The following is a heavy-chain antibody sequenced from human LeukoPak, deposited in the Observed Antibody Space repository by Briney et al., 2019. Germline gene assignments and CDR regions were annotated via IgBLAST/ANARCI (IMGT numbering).Heavy chain of an antibody. CDR3: AIFHDYYDTSGAPGY. J-gene: IGHJ4*02. CDR1: GFTFSNYW. D-gene: IGHD3-22*01. CDR2: INTVGSST. V-gene: IGHV3-74*01. Sequence: PGGSPRLSCAASGFTFSNYWMHWVRQAPGKGLVWASRINTVGSSTIYADSVKGRFTISRDNAKNTLYLQMNSLSAEDTAVYYCAIFHDYYDTSGAPGYWGQGTLVTVSS.